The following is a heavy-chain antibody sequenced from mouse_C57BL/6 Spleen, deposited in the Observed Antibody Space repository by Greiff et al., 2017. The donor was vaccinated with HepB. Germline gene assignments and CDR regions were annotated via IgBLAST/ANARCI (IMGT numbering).Heavy chain of an antibody. CDR3: ARQTAYFDY. J-gene: IGHJ2*01. D-gene: IGHD1-2*01. Sequence: QVHVKQPGAELVMPGASVKLSCKASGYTFTSYWMRWVKQRPGQGLEWIGEIDPSDSYTNYNQKFKGKSTLTVDKSSSTAYMQLSSLTSEDSAVYYCARQTAYFDYWGQGTTLTVSS. V-gene: IGHV1-69*01. CDR2: IDPSDSYT. CDR1: GYTFTSYW.